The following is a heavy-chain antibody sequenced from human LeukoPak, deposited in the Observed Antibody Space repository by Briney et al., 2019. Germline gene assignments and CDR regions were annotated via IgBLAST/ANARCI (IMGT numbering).Heavy chain of an antibody. D-gene: IGHD2-15*01. V-gene: IGHV4-59*08. J-gene: IGHJ4*02. Sequence: NPSETLSLTCTVSGGSISSYYWSWIRQPPGKGLEWIGYIYYSGSTNYNPSLKSRVTISVDTSKNQFSLKLSSVTAADTAVYYCARPSLGYCSGGSCYSGGGYYFDYWGQGTLVTVSS. CDR3: ARPSLGYCSGGSCYSGGGYYFDY. CDR2: IYYSGST. CDR1: GGSISSYY.